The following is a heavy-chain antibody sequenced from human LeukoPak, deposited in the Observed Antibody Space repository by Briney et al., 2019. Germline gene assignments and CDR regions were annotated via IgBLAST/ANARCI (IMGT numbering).Heavy chain of an antibody. J-gene: IGHJ4*02. CDR2: IKQDGSEE. CDR1: GFRISDYW. D-gene: IGHD2-2*01. Sequence: GGSLRLSCAASGFRISDYWMSWVRQAPGKGLEWVANIKQDGSEEYYVDSVKGRFTISRDNAKNSLYLQMNSLGAEDTAVYYCARRSSRSFDYWGQGTLVTVSS. V-gene: IGHV3-7*02. CDR3: ARRSSRSFDY.